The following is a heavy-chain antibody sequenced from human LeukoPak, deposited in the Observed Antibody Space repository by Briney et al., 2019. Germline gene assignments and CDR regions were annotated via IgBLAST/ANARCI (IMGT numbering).Heavy chain of an antibody. Sequence: KPSETLSLTCTVPGGSISSYYWSWIRQPPGKGLECIGYIYYSGNTNYNPSLKSRVTISIETSTNQISLRLNSVTAADTAVYYCARGYSPYLKTTGNDYWGQGTLVTVSS. CDR2: IYYSGNT. D-gene: IGHD1-1*01. CDR3: ARGYSPYLKTTGNDY. J-gene: IGHJ4*02. CDR1: GGSISSYY. V-gene: IGHV4-59*01.